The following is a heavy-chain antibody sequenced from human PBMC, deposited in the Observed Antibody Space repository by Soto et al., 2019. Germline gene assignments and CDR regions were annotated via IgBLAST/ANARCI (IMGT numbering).Heavy chain of an antibody. CDR3: ARGTTLQHLSNYYYYYYMDV. J-gene: IGHJ6*03. V-gene: IGHV4-34*01. D-gene: IGHD4-4*01. CDR2: INHSGST. Sequence: SETLSLTCAVYGGSFSGYYWSWIRQPPGKGLEWIGEINHSGSTNYNPSLKSRVTISVDTSKNQFSLKLSSVTAADTAVYYCARGTTLQHLSNYYYYYYMDVWGKGTTVTVSS. CDR1: GGSFSGYY.